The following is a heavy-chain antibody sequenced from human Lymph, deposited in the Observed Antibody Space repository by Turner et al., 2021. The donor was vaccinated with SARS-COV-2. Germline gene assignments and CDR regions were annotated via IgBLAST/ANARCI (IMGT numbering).Heavy chain of an antibody. CDR3: ARWSMRDWHFDL. V-gene: IGHV3-7*01. J-gene: IGHJ2*01. CDR1: GFTFSTYW. CDR2: INKDGSEK. Sequence: EVQLVESGGGLVLPGGSLSLSCAASGFTFSTYWMSWVRQARGKGLEWVANINKDGSEKYDVDSVKGRFTISRDNAKNSLYLQMNSLRAEDTAVYYCARWSMRDWHFDLWGRGTLVAVSS.